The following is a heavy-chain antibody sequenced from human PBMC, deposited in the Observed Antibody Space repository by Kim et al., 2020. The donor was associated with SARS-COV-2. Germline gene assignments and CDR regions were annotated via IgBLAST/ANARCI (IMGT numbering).Heavy chain of an antibody. Sequence: GGSLRLSCAASGFTFSNTWMSWVRQAPGKGLEWVGRIKNKIDGGTRDYAAPVKGRFTISRDDSKNTLYLQMNSLKTEDTAVYYCNTDSSSFALDMWGQGTMVTVSS. CDR1: GFTFSNTW. CDR2: IKNKIDGGTR. J-gene: IGHJ3*02. CDR3: NTDSSSFALDM. V-gene: IGHV3-15*01. D-gene: IGHD6-6*01.